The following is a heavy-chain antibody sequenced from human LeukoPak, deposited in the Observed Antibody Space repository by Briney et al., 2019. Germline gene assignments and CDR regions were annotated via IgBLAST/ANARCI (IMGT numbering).Heavy chain of an antibody. CDR1: GGSISSGGYS. CDR2: IYHSGST. V-gene: IGHV4-30-2*01. Sequence: SETLSLTCTVSGGSISSGGYSWSWIRQPPGKGLEWIGYIYHSGSTYYNPSLKSRVTISVDRSKNQFSLKLSSVTAADTAVYYCASGGYSYGFDYWGQGTLVTVSS. J-gene: IGHJ4*02. D-gene: IGHD5-18*01. CDR3: ASGGYSYGFDY.